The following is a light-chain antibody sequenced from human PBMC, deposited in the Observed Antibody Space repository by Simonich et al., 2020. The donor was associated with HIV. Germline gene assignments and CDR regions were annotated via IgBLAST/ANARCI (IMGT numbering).Light chain of an antibody. Sequence: DIVMTQSPDSLAGSLGERATVNCRSSRSVLYRSNNKNYLAWYQQKPGQPPKLLIYWASTRESGVPDRFRASGSGTDFTLTISSLQAEDVAIYYCQQYYSTPPTFGQGTKVEIK. CDR1: RSVLYRSNNKNY. V-gene: IGKV4-1*01. CDR3: QQYYSTPPT. CDR2: WAS. J-gene: IGKJ1*01.